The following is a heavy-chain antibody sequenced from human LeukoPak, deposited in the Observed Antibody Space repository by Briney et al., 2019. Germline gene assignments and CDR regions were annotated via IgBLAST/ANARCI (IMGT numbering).Heavy chain of an antibody. D-gene: IGHD6-13*01. V-gene: IGHV1-18*01. Sequence: GASVKVSCEASGYTFTSYGISWVRQSPGQGLEWMGWISAYNGNTNYAQKLQGRVTMTTDTSTSTAYMELRSLRSDDTAVYYCARDRVAAAGTDFQHWGQGTLVTVSS. CDR3: ARDRVAAAGTDFQH. CDR2: ISAYNGNT. CDR1: GYTFTSYG. J-gene: IGHJ1*01.